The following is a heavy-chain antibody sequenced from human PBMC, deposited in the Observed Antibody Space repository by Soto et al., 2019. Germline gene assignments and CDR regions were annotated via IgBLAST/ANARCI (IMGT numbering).Heavy chain of an antibody. Sequence: SETLSLTCTVSGGSLSSYYWTWIRQSPGKGLEWIGYVYFSGNTNYNPSLKSRVTISIDTSKNQFSLGLASVTAADTAFYYCGSVRPSGYVLSWGQGTLVTVSS. D-gene: IGHD6-25*01. CDR1: GGSLSSYY. V-gene: IGHV4-59*01. J-gene: IGHJ5*02. CDR2: VYFSGNT. CDR3: GSVRPSGYVLS.